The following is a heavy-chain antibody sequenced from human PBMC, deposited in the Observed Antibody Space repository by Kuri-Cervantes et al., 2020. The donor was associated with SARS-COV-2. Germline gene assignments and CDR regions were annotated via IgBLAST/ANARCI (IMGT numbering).Heavy chain of an antibody. CDR3: ATYFAYRYSSSSFDY. V-gene: IGHV1-3*02. D-gene: IGHD6-6*01. J-gene: IGHJ4*02. Sequence: ASVKVSCKASGYTFTSYAMHWVRQAPGQRLEWMGWSNAGNGNTKYSQEFQGRVTMTRDTSISTAYMELSRLRSDDTAVYYCATYFAYRYSSSSFDYWGQGTLVTVSS. CDR2: SNAGNGNT. CDR1: GYTFTSYA.